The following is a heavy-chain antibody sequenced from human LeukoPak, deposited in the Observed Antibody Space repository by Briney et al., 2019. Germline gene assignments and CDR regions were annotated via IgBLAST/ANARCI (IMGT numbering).Heavy chain of an antibody. CDR3: ARDKDPYYGSGSYIGGSFDP. CDR1: GGTFSSYA. Sequence: ASVKVSCKASGGTFSSYAISWVRQAPRQGLEWMGRIIPILGIANYAQKFQGRVTITADKSTSTAYMELSSLRSDDTAVYYCARDKDPYYGSGSYIGGSFDPWGQGTLVTVSS. D-gene: IGHD3-10*01. V-gene: IGHV1-69*04. J-gene: IGHJ5*02. CDR2: IIPILGIA.